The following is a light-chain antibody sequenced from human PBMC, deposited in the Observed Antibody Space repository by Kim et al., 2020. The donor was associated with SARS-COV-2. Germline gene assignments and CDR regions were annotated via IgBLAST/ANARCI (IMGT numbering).Light chain of an antibody. Sequence: PGETATLSCRASQSVSSYLAWYQQKPGQAPRLRIYDAANRATGIPARFSGSGSGTDFTLTISSLEPEDFAVYYCQQRSNWPLMYTFGQGTKLEI. J-gene: IGKJ2*01. CDR1: QSVSSY. CDR2: DAA. V-gene: IGKV3-11*01. CDR3: QQRSNWPLMYT.